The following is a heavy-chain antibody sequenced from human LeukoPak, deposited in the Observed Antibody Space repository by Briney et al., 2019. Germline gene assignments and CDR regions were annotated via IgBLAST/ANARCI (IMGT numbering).Heavy chain of an antibody. J-gene: IGHJ5*02. CDR1: GGSINGYY. D-gene: IGHD3-3*01. V-gene: IGHV4-4*07. CDR2: IYTSGST. CDR3: ARVTIFGVVFDP. Sequence: PSETLSLTCTVSGGSINGYYWSWIRQPAGKGLEWIGRIYTSGSTNYNPSLKSRVTISVDTSQNQFSLKLTSVTAADTAVYYCARVTIFGVVFDPWGQGTLVTVSS.